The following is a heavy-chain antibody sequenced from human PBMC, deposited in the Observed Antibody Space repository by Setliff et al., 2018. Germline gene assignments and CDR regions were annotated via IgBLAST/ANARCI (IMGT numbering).Heavy chain of an antibody. Sequence: ASVKVSCKASGYTFAGYYIHWVRQTPGLGLEWMGHINPIGGGATYAQKFHGRVTMTRDSSTSTVYMELNSLGADDTAIYFCARDLNRWFGEFAFDIWGQGTMVTVSS. CDR2: INPIGGGA. D-gene: IGHD3-10*01. CDR1: GYTFAGYY. J-gene: IGHJ3*02. V-gene: IGHV1-2*06. CDR3: ARDLNRWFGEFAFDI.